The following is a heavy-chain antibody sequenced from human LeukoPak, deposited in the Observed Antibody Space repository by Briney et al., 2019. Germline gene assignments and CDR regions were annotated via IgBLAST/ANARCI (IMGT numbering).Heavy chain of an antibody. CDR2: IYHSGST. CDR1: GGSISSSNW. D-gene: IGHD1-26*01. J-gene: IGHJ6*03. Sequence: PSGTLSLTCAVSGGSISSSNWWSWVRQPPGKGLEWIGEIYHSGSTNYNPSLKSRVTISVDKSKNQFSLKLSSVTAADTAVYYCASIGREDSFVFDYYYYMDVWGKGTTVTISS. CDR3: ASIGREDSFVFDYYYYMDV. V-gene: IGHV4-4*02.